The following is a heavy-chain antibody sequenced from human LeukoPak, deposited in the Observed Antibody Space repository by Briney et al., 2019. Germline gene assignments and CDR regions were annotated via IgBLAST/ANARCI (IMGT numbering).Heavy chain of an antibody. J-gene: IGHJ3*02. CDR2: ISYDGSNK. Sequence: GRSLRLSCAASGFTFSSYAMHWVRQAPGKGLEWVAVISYDGSNKYYADSVKGRFTISRDNSKNTLYLQMNSLRAEDTAVYYCARVEGEQWLVQLGAFDIWGQGTMVTVSS. V-gene: IGHV3-30-3*01. CDR1: GFTFSSYA. CDR3: ARVEGEQWLVQLGAFDI. D-gene: IGHD6-19*01.